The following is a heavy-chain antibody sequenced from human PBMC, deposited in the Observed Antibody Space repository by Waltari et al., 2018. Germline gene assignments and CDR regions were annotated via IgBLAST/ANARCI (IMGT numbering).Heavy chain of an antibody. J-gene: IGHJ4*02. Sequence: EVQLVESGGGLVQPGRSLRLSCTASGFPFGDYAMRWVRQAPGKGLEWVGFIRSKAYGGTTEYAASVKGRFTISRDDSKSIAYLQMNSLKTEDTAVYYCTRGRYWQLVFDYWGQGTLVTVSS. D-gene: IGHD6-6*01. CDR2: IRSKAYGGTT. CDR1: GFPFGDYA. V-gene: IGHV3-49*04. CDR3: TRGRYWQLVFDY.